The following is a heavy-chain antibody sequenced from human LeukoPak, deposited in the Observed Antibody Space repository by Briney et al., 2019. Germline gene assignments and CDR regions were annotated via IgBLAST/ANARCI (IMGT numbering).Heavy chain of an antibody. Sequence: SETLSLTCTVSGGSISSSSYYWGWIRQPPGKGLEWIGSIYYSGSTYYNPSLKSRVTISVDTSKNQFSLKLSSVTAADTAVYYCARAATRGVISYYFDYWGQGTLVTVSS. CDR3: ARAATRGVISYYFDY. V-gene: IGHV4-39*01. CDR2: IYYSGST. CDR1: GGSISSSSYY. J-gene: IGHJ4*02. D-gene: IGHD3-10*01.